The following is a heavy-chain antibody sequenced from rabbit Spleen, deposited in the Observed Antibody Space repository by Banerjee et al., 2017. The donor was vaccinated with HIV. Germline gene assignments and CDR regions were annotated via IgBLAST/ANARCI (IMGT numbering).Heavy chain of an antibody. CDR1: GVSFSGNSY. Sequence: QSLEESGGDLVKPGASLTLTCITSGVSFSGNSYMCWVRQAPGKGLEWIVCIDTGSSGFTYFASWAKGRFTISKTSSTTVTLQMTSLTAADTATYFCARDTGSSFSSYCMDLWGPGTLVTVS. CDR2: IDTGSSGFT. CDR3: ARDTGSSFSSYCMDL. J-gene: IGHJ6*01. V-gene: IGHV1S40*01. D-gene: IGHD8-1*01.